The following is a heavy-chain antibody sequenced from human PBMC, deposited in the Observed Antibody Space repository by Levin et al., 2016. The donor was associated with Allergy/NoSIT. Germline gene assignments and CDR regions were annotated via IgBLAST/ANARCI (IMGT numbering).Heavy chain of an antibody. J-gene: IGHJ4*02. CDR3: ARDRDYYYETSGYYLGY. Sequence: WVRQAPGQGLEWMGWINPNSGGTNYAQKFQGSVTMTRDTSISTAYMELSRLRSDDTAVYYCARDRDYYYETSGYYLGYWGQGTLVTVSS. CDR2: INPNSGGT. D-gene: IGHD3-22*01. V-gene: IGHV1-2*02.